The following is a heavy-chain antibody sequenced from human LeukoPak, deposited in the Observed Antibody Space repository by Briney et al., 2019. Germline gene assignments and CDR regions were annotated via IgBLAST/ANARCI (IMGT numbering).Heavy chain of an antibody. Sequence: ASVKVSCKASGYTFTSYGISWVRQATGQGLKWMGWMNPNSGNTGYAQKFQGRVTITRNTSISTAYMELSSLRSEDTAVYYCARGGWGTFDYWGQGTLVTVSS. CDR2: MNPNSGNT. CDR3: ARGGWGTFDY. CDR1: GYTFTSYG. D-gene: IGHD7-27*01. J-gene: IGHJ4*02. V-gene: IGHV1-8*03.